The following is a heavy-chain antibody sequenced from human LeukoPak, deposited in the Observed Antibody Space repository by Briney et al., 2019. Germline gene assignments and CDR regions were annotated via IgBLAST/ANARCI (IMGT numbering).Heavy chain of an antibody. CDR2: ISSSSSYI. CDR3: ARHLGGPTTRGYFDS. D-gene: IGHD1-26*01. Sequence: GGSLRLSCAASGFTFSSHSMNWVRQAPGKGLEWVSSISSSSSYIYYADSVKGRFTIARDDAKESLYLQMDSLRAADTAVSYCARHLGGPTTRGYFDSWGQGTLVTVSS. V-gene: IGHV3-21*01. CDR1: GFTFSSHS. J-gene: IGHJ4*02.